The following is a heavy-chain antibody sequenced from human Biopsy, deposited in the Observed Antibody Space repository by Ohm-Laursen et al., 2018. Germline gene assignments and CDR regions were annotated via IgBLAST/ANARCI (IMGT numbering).Heavy chain of an antibody. D-gene: IGHD2-21*01. V-gene: IGHV2-70*16. J-gene: IGHJ6*02. CDR3: ARIPIPIFSAALVYRHRRHLQGLDV. Sequence: TQTLTLTGTLSGFSVNTRGMSVTWIRQPPGKALEWLARIDWDDAKFYSASLKTRLAISKGTSGNHVVLTLSDVDPVDTGTYYCARIPIPIFSAALVYRHRRHLQGLDVWGQGTTVIVSS. CDR1: GFSVNTRGMS. CDR2: IDWDDAK.